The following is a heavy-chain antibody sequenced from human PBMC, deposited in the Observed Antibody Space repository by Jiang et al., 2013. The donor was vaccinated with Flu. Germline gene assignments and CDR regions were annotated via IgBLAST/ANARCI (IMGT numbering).Heavy chain of an antibody. CDR1: GYTFTNYA. CDR2: INAGTGNT. Sequence: GYTFTNYAMHWVRQAPDKGLSVWGWINAGTGNTEYSQKFQGRVTITRDTSASTVYMELSSLRFEDTAIYYCVREEKSAFDIWGQGTMVTVSS. V-gene: IGHV1-3*01. CDR3: VREEKSAFDI. J-gene: IGHJ3*02.